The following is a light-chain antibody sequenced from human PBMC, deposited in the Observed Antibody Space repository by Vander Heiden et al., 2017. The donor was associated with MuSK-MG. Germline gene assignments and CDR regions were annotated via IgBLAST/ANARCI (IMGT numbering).Light chain of an antibody. Sequence: QSVLTQPPSVSAPPGQKVTIPCSGSSSNIGNNYVSWYQHTPGTAPKLLIYDNNQRPSEIPDRCSGSKSGTSATLGITGLQTGDETDYYCGTWDSSLSAYVFGTGTTVTVL. CDR1: SSNIGNNY. J-gene: IGLJ1*01. V-gene: IGLV1-51*01. CDR3: GTWDSSLSAYV. CDR2: DNN.